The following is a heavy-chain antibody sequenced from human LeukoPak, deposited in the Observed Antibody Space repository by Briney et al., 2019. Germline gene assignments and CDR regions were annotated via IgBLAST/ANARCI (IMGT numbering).Heavy chain of an antibody. D-gene: IGHD4-17*01. Sequence: GGSLRLSCAASGFTFSSFGMHWVRQAPGKGLEWVALISYDGSNKFYADSVKGRFTLSRDNAKNSLYLQMNSLRAEDTAVYYCARDEAYGDFLAPFDYWGQGTLVTVSS. V-gene: IGHV3-30*03. CDR2: ISYDGSNK. CDR3: ARDEAYGDFLAPFDY. CDR1: GFTFSSFG. J-gene: IGHJ4*02.